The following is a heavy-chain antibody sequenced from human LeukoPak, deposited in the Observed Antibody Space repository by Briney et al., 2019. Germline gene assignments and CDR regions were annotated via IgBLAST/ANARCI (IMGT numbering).Heavy chain of an antibody. CDR2: VKQDGTEK. CDR3: ARAGGTSWADY. CDR1: GFTFRDYW. D-gene: IGHD6-13*01. V-gene: IGHV3-7*01. Sequence: GGSLRLSCEASGFTFRDYWMTWVRQAPGKGLEWAANVKQDGTEKFYVDSVKGRFTISRDNGKNSLYLQMNSLRVEDTAIYYCARAGGTSWADYWGQGTLVTVSP. J-gene: IGHJ4*02.